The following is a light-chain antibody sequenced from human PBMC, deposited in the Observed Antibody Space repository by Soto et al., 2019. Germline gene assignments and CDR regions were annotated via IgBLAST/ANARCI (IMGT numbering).Light chain of an antibody. CDR1: QSVTSN. V-gene: IGKV3-15*01. Sequence: TQSPPTVSVPPQERAPLSCRASQSVTSNFAWYQQKPGQAPRLLIYDASTRATGIPARFSGSGSGTEFTLTISSLQSEDFAVYYCQQYNNWPPWTFGRGTKVDIK. J-gene: IGKJ1*01. CDR3: QQYNNWPPWT. CDR2: DAS.